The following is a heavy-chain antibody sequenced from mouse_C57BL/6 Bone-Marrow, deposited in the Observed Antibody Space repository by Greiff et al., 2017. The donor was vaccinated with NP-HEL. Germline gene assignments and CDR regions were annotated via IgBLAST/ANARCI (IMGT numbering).Heavy chain of an antibody. Sequence: QVQLKESGPGLAKPSQSLFLTCSITGFPITSGYYWIWIRQSPGKPLEWMGYITHSGETFYNPSLQNPISITRETSKNQFFLQLNSVTTEDTAMYYCAGDYNGYWYFDVWGTGTTVTVSS. CDR2: ITHSGET. CDR3: AGDYNGYWYFDV. D-gene: IGHD2-3*01. CDR1: GFPITSGYY. J-gene: IGHJ1*03. V-gene: IGHV12-3*01.